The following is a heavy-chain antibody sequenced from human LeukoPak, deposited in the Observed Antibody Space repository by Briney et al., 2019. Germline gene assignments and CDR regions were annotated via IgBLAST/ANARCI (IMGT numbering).Heavy chain of an antibody. CDR1: GFTLSSYA. V-gene: IGHV3-23*01. J-gene: IGHJ4*02. D-gene: IGHD3-9*01. Sequence: PGGSLRLSCATSGFTLSSYAMSWVRQAPGKGLEWVSGIGASGGSTYHADSVKGRFTISRDNSKNTLYLQMNSLRTEDTAVYYCAKAEGYDILTGLDYWGQGTLVTVSS. CDR3: AKAEGYDILTGLDY. CDR2: IGASGGST.